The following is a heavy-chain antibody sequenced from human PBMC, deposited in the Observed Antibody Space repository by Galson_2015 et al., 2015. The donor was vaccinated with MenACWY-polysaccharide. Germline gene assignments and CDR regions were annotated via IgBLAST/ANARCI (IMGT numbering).Heavy chain of an antibody. CDR3: VGIPSTMSSFGLFDP. CDR1: GASITSAGYY. Sequence: TLSLPCRVSGASITSAGYYWTWIRRHPETGLEWIGYILNNGRPKTKPSLRSRVTVSSDKSRNQFYLQLNSVTAADTATYDCVGIPSTMSSFGLFDPWGQGILVTVSS. V-gene: IGHV4-31*03. J-gene: IGHJ5*02. CDR2: ILNNGRP. D-gene: IGHD3-3*01.